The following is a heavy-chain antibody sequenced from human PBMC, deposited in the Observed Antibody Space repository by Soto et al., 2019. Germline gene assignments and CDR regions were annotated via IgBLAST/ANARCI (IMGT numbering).Heavy chain of an antibody. CDR3: ARARGDGYTFGY. J-gene: IGHJ4*02. CDR1: GGSISSSSYY. D-gene: IGHD5-12*01. Sequence: SETLSLTCTVSGGSISSSSYYWGWIRQPPGKGLEWIGSIYYSGSTYYNPSLKSRVTISVDTSKNQFSLKLSSVTAADTAVYYCARARGDGYTFGYWGQGTLVTVSS. V-gene: IGHV4-39*01. CDR2: IYYSGST.